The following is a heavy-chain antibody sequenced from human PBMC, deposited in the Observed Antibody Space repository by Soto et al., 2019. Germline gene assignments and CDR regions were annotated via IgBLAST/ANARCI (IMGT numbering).Heavy chain of an antibody. CDR2: IWYDGSNK. CDR1: GFTFNTYG. D-gene: IGHD2-15*01. J-gene: IGHJ6*02. CDR3: ARTDCTGAYCYSWPFNYGVDV. Sequence: GGSLRLSCTTSGFTFNTYGMHWVRQAPGKGLEWVAIIWYDGSNKYYADSVKGRFTISRDNSRNTLYLQMNSLRAEDTALYYCARTDCTGAYCYSWPFNYGVDVWGQGTTVTVSS. V-gene: IGHV3-33*08.